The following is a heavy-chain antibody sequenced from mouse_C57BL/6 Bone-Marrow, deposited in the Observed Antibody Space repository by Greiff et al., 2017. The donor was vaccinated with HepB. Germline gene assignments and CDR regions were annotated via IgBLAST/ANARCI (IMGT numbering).Heavy chain of an antibody. V-gene: IGHV5-6*01. CDR1: GFTFSSYG. J-gene: IGHJ4*01. Sequence: EVKLMESGGDLVKPGGSLKLSCAASGFTFSSYGMSWVRQTPDKRLEWVATISSGGSYTYYPDSVKWRFTISRDNAKNTLYLQMSSLKSEDTAMYYCARHVGSSYYAMDYWGQGTSVTVSS. CDR2: ISSGGSYT. CDR3: ARHVGSSYYAMDY. D-gene: IGHD1-1*01.